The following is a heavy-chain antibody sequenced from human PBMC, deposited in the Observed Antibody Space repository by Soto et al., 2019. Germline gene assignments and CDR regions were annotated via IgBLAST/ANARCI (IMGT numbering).Heavy chain of an antibody. Sequence: QVQLVESGGGVVQPGRSLRLSCAASGFTFSSYGMHWVRQAPGKGLEWVAVISYDGSNKYYADSVKGRFTISRDNSKNTLYLQMNSLRAEDTAMYYCAKDRGRIAAAGPHGAPDYWGQGTLVTVSS. CDR2: ISYDGSNK. CDR3: AKDRGRIAAAGPHGAPDY. CDR1: GFTFSSYG. V-gene: IGHV3-30*18. D-gene: IGHD6-13*01. J-gene: IGHJ4*02.